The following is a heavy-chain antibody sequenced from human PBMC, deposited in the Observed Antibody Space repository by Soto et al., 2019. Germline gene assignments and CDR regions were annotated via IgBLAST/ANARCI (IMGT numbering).Heavy chain of an antibody. CDR2: IWYDGSNK. J-gene: IGHJ5*02. V-gene: IGHV3-33*01. Sequence: GGSLRLSCAASGFTFSSYGMHWVRQAPGKGLEWVAVIWYDGSNKYYADSVKGRFTISRDNSKNTLYLQMNSLRAEDTAVYYCARDHRSSGWYWGFDPWGQGTLVTVSS. CDR3: ARDHRSSGWYWGFDP. CDR1: GFTFSSYG. D-gene: IGHD6-19*01.